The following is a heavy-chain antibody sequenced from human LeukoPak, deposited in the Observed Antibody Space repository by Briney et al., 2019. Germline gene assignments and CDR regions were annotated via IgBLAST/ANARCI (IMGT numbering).Heavy chain of an antibody. J-gene: IGHJ4*02. CDR1: GYTFTSYG. Sequence: ASVKVSCKASGYTFTSYGISWVRQAPGQGLEWMGWISAYNGNTNYAQKLQGRVTMTTDTSTSTAYMELRSLRSDDTAVYYCARSVPAATSYYFDYWGQGTLVTVSS. V-gene: IGHV1-18*01. D-gene: IGHD2-2*01. CDR2: ISAYNGNT. CDR3: ARSVPAATSYYFDY.